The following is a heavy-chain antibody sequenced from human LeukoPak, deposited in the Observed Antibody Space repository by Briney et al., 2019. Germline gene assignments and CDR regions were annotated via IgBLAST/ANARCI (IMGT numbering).Heavy chain of an antibody. Sequence: SETLSLTCTVSGGSISSGSYYWSWIRQPAGKGLEWIGRIYTSGSTNYNPSLKSRVTISVDTSKNQFSLKLSSVTAADTAVYYCARSEKRRGSYDIFENLPVSSPPAVTESWGQGTLVTVSS. V-gene: IGHV4-61*02. CDR2: IYTSGST. J-gene: IGHJ4*02. CDR1: GGSISSGSYY. D-gene: IGHD1-26*01. CDR3: ARSEKRRGSYDIFENLPVSSPPAVTES.